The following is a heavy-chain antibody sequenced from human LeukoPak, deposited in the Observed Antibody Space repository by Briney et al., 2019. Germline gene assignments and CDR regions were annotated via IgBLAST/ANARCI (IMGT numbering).Heavy chain of an antibody. V-gene: IGHV1-8*03. CDR2: MNPNSGNT. J-gene: IGHJ4*02. CDR3: ARQLYSSSWYPHGGRPGY. D-gene: IGHD6-13*01. Sequence: AASVKVSCKASGYTFTSYDINWVRQATGQGLEWMGWMNPNSGNTGYAQKFQGRVTITRNTSISTAYMELSSLRSEDTAVYYCARQLYSSSWYPHGGRPGYWGQGTLVTVSS. CDR1: GYTFTSYD.